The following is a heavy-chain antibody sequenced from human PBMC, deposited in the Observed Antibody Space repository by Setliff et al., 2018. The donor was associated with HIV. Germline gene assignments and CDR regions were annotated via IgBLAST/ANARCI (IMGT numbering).Heavy chain of an antibody. J-gene: IGHJ3*02. CDR3: AKDGNGAFDM. CDR1: GFTFSSYW. V-gene: IGHV3-74*01. Sequence: GGSLRLSCAASGFTFSSYWMHWVRQAPGKGLVWVFGMNTDGSSTRYADSVKGRFTISRDNAKNSLYLQMNSLRAEDTALYYCAKDGNGAFDMWGQGTLVTVSS. CDR2: MNTDGSST. D-gene: IGHD1-26*01.